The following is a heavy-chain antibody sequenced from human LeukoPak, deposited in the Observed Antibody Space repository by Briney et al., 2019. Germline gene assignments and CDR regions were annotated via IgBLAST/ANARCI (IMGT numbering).Heavy chain of an antibody. CDR3: ARVSRRDGYNYDY. CDR2: IYHSGST. Sequence: PSETLSLTCAVSGGSISSSNWWSWVRQPPGKGLEWIGEIYHSGSTNYNPSLKSRVTISVDTSKSQFSLKLTSVTAADTAVYYCARVSRRDGYNYDYWGQGTLVTVSS. V-gene: IGHV4-4*02. D-gene: IGHD5-24*01. CDR1: GGSISSSNW. J-gene: IGHJ4*02.